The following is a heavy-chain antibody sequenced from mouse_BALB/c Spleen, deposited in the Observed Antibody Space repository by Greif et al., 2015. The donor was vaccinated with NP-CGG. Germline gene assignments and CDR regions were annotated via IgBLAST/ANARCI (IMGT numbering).Heavy chain of an antibody. V-gene: IGHV1-4*01. J-gene: IGHJ4*01. CDR3: ARYYGSSYAMDY. D-gene: IGHD1-1*01. CDR1: GYTFTSYT. Sequence: CGAELARPGASVKMSCKASGYTFTSYTMHWVKQRPGQGLEWIGYINPSSGYTNYNQKFKDKATLTADKSSSTAYMQLSSLTSEDSAVYYCARYYGSSYAMDYWGQGTSVTVSS. CDR2: INPSSGYT.